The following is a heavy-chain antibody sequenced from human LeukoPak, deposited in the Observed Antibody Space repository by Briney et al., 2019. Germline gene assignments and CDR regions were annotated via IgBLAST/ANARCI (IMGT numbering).Heavy chain of an antibody. CDR3: AREPTYTSSWHTTCDY. CDR1: GFTFSSYN. D-gene: IGHD6-13*01. Sequence: GGSLRLSCAASGFTFSSYNMNWVRQAPGKGLEWVSYISLGSSSIYYADSVRGRFTISRDNAKSSLYLQMNSLTAEDTAVYYCAREPTYTSSWHTTCDYWGQGTLVTVSS. CDR2: ISLGSSSI. V-gene: IGHV3-48*01. J-gene: IGHJ4*02.